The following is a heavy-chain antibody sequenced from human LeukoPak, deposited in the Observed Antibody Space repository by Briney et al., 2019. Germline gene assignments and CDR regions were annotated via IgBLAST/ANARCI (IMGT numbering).Heavy chain of an antibody. D-gene: IGHD3-3*01. J-gene: IGHJ4*02. V-gene: IGHV1-69*05. CDR2: IVPIFGTA. CDR1: GGTFSTYV. CDR3: ARVYDFWSGYYMDY. Sequence: SVKVSCKASGGTFSTYVVSWVRQAPGQGLEWVGGIVPIFGTANYAQKFQGRVTITTDESTSTAYMELSSLRSEDTAVYYCARVYDFWSGYYMDYWGQGTLVTVSS.